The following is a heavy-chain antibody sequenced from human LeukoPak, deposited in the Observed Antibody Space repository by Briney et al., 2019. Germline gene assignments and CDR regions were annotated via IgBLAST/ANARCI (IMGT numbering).Heavy chain of an antibody. CDR2: ISAYNGNT. D-gene: IGHD3-10*01. V-gene: IGHV1-18*01. J-gene: IGHJ5*02. CDR1: GYTFTSYG. CDR3: ARDPHYYGSGSYYNDNWFDP. Sequence: GASVKVSCKASGYTFTSYGISWVRQAPGQGLEWMGWISAYNGNTNYAQQLQGRVTMTTDTSTSTAYMELRSLRSDDTAVYYCARDPHYYGSGSYYNDNWFDPWGQGTLVTVSS.